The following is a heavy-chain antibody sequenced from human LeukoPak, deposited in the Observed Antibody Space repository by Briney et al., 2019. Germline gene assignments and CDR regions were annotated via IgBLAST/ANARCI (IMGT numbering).Heavy chain of an antibody. D-gene: IGHD1-14*01. CDR1: GFTFSSYW. CDR2: IKQDGSAK. J-gene: IGHJ4*02. CDR3: VRATTGKSVGTFDY. Sequence: PGGSLRLSCAASGFTFSSYWMSWVRQAPGKGLEWVANIKQDGSAKYYVDSAKGRCTLSRDNAENSLYLQMNSLRAEDTAVYYCVRATTGKSVGTFDYWGQGTLVTVSS. V-gene: IGHV3-7*04.